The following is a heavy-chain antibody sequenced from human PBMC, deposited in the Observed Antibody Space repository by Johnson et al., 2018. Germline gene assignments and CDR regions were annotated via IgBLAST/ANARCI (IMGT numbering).Heavy chain of an antibody. CDR2: ISYDGSNK. CDR3: AKEGYGDYVGAFDI. CDR1: GFTFSSYG. D-gene: IGHD4-17*01. Sequence: QVQLVQSGGGVVQPGRSLRLSCAAPGFTFSSYGMHWVRQAPGKGLEWVAVISYDGSNKYYADSVKGRFTISRDNSKNTLYLQMNSLRAEDTAVYYCAKEGYGDYVGAFDIWGQGTMVTVSS. J-gene: IGHJ3*02. V-gene: IGHV3-30*18.